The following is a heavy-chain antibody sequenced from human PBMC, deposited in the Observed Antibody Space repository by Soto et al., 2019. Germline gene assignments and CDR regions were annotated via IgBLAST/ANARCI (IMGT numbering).Heavy chain of an antibody. V-gene: IGHV3-30*18. J-gene: IGHJ4*02. Sequence: GGSLRLSCAASGFTFSSYAMSWVRQAPGKGLEWVAVISYDGSNKYYADSVKGRFTISRDNSKNTLYLQMNSLRAEDTAVYYCAKDWGPGRQWLPSYFDYWGQGTLVTVSS. CDR2: ISYDGSNK. CDR3: AKDWGPGRQWLPSYFDY. CDR1: GFTFSSYA. D-gene: IGHD6-19*01.